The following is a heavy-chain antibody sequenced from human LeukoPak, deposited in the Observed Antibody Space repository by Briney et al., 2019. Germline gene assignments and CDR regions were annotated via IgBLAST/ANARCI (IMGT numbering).Heavy chain of an antibody. CDR3: ARVTGYMIEDYFDY. CDR2: IYYSGST. J-gene: IGHJ4*02. D-gene: IGHD3-9*01. CDR1: GDSISSYY. V-gene: IGHV4-59*01. Sequence: SETLSLTCTVSGDSISSYYWSWIRQPPGKGLEWIGDIYYSGSTNYNPSLKSRVTISVDTSKNQFSLKLSSVTAADTAVYYCARVTGYMIEDYFDYWGQGTLVTVSS.